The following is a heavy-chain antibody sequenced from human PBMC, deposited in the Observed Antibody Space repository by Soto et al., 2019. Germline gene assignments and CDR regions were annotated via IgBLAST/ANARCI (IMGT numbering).Heavy chain of an antibody. CDR1: GCTFTTYY. V-gene: IGHV1-2*04. D-gene: IGHD4-17*01. CDR2: INPNTGAT. J-gene: IGHJ4*02. Sequence: ASLKASCNTFGCTFTTYYTSVVRRATGQRLEWMGWINPNTGATNYAQKFQGWVTLTRDTSVTTAYMEVSRLTSGDTAVYFCARSVTTHLAADFWGQGTLVTVSS. CDR3: ARSVTTHLAADF.